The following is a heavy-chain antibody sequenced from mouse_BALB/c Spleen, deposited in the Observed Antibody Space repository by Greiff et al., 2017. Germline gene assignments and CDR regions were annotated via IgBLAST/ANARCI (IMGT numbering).Heavy chain of an antibody. V-gene: IGHV1-82*01. D-gene: IGHD1-1*01. Sequence: VQLVESGPELVKPGASVKISCKASGYAFSSSWMNWVKQRPGQGLEWIGRIYPGDGDTNYNGKFKGKATLTADKSSSTAYMQLSSLTSVDSAVYFCARSDYGSSYDFDYWGQGTTLTVSS. CDR3: ARSDYGSSYDFDY. CDR2: IYPGDGDT. J-gene: IGHJ2*01. CDR1: GYAFSSSW.